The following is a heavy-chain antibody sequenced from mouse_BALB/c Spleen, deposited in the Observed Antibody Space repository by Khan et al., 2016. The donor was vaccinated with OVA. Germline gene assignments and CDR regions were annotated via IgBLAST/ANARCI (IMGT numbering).Heavy chain of an antibody. CDR3: TRLAYYYDSEGFAY. V-gene: IGHV5-6*01. D-gene: IGHD1-1*01. CDR1: GFTFSTYG. J-gene: IGHJ3*01. Sequence: EVQLVESGGDLVKPGGSLKLSCAASGFTFSTYGMSWVSQAPDQRLEWVATVSTGGSYTYYPANVKGRSTISTDNANNTLYLQLSGLRSEDTAMFYCTRLAYYYDSEGFAYWGQGTLVTVSA. CDR2: VSTGGSYT.